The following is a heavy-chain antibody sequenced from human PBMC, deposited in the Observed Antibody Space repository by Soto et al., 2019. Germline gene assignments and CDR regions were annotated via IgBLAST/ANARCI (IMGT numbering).Heavy chain of an antibody. J-gene: IGHJ4*02. V-gene: IGHV3-66*01. Sequence: HPGGSLRLSCAASGFTVSSNYMNWVRQAPGKGLEWVSIIYSGDSTYYADSVKGRFTISRDNSKNTLYLQMNSLRAEDTAVYYCARSWAVAGSYDYWGQGTLVTVSS. CDR1: GFTVSSNY. CDR3: ARSWAVAGSYDY. D-gene: IGHD6-19*01. CDR2: IYSGDST.